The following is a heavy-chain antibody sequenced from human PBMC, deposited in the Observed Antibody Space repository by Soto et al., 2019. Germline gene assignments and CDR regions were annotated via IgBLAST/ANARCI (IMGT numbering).Heavy chain of an antibody. V-gene: IGHV1-46*01. J-gene: IGHJ6*02. CDR2: INPSGGST. CDR1: GYTFTSYY. Sequence: VASVKVSCKASGYTFTSYYMHWVRQAPGQGLEWMGIINPSGGSTSYAQKFQGRVTMTRDTSTSTVYMELSSLRSEDTAVYYCARVSLQEPPRNYYYYGMDVWGQGTTVTVSS. CDR3: ARVSLQEPPRNYYYYGMDV. D-gene: IGHD1-1*01.